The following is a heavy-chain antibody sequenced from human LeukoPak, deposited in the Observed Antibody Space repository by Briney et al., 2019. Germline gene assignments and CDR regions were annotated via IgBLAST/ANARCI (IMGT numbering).Heavy chain of an antibody. D-gene: IGHD3-10*01. CDR1: GFTFSGYA. CDR3: ATFGSGSRRTNSFDY. CDR2: INTGGDGT. Sequence: PGGSLRLSCAASGFTFSGYAMSWVRQAPGKGLEWVSAINTGGDGTFYADSVKGRFTISRDNSMNTQYLQMNSLRAEDTAVFHCATFGSGSRRTNSFDYWGQGTLVIVSS. V-gene: IGHV3-23*01. J-gene: IGHJ4*02.